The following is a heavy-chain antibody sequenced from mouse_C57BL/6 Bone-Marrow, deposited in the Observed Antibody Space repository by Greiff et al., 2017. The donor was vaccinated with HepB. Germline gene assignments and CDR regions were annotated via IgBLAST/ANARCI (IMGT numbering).Heavy chain of an antibody. CDR1: GFTFSDYG. Sequence: VQLKESGGGLVQPGGSLKLSCAASGFTFSDYGMAWVRQAPRKGPEWVAFISNLAYSIYYADTVTGRFTISRENAKNTLYLEMSSLRSEDTAMYYCARHPYDYDSYAMDYWGQGTSVTVSS. J-gene: IGHJ4*01. CDR3: ARHPYDYDSYAMDY. D-gene: IGHD2-4*01. V-gene: IGHV5-15*01. CDR2: ISNLAYSI.